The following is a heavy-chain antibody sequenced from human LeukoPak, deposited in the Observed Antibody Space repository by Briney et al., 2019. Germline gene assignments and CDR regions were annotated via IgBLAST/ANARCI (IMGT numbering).Heavy chain of an antibody. D-gene: IGHD3-3*01. J-gene: IGHJ4*02. Sequence: SETLSPTCAVYGGSFSGYYWSWIRQPPGKGLEWIGEINHSGSTNYNPSLKSRVTISVDTSKNQFSLKLSSVTAADTAVYYCARGPNYDFWSGYYAGGGQGTLVTVSS. CDR3: ARGPNYDFWSGYYAG. CDR1: GGSFSGYY. CDR2: INHSGST. V-gene: IGHV4-34*01.